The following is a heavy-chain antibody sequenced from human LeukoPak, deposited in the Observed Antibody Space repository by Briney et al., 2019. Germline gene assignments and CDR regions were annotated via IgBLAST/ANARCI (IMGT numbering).Heavy chain of an antibody. CDR1: GFTFSGSA. CDR2: IKSKTDGGTT. CDR3: TTDEDSSYY. D-gene: IGHD6-6*01. J-gene: IGHJ4*02. Sequence: GGSLRLSCAASGFTFSGSAMHWVRQASGKGLEWVGRIKSKTDGGTTDYAAPVKGRFTISRDDSKNTLYLQMNSLKTEDTAVYYCTTDEDSSYYWGQGTLVTVSS. V-gene: IGHV3-15*01.